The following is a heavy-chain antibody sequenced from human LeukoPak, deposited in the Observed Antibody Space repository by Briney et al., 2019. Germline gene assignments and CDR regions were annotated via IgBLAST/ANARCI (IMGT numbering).Heavy chain of an antibody. CDR1: GGSISSYY. D-gene: IGHD3-10*01. CDR3: AREYFGELPNYYYYGMDV. Sequence: SSETLSLTCTVSGGSISSYYWSWIRQPAGKGLEWIGRIYTSGSTNYNPSLKSRVTLSVDTSKNQFSLKLSSVTAADTAVYYCAREYFGELPNYYYYGMDVWGQGTTVTVSS. V-gene: IGHV4-4*07. J-gene: IGHJ6*02. CDR2: IYTSGST.